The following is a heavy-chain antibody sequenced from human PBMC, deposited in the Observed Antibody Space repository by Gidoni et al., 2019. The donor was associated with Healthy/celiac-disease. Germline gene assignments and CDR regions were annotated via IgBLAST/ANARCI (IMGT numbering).Heavy chain of an antibody. J-gene: IGHJ4*02. CDR3: ARAETFYSNYPIRSLSPFDY. D-gene: IGHD4-4*01. Sequence: QVQLQESGPGLVKPSETLSLTCTVSGGSISSYYWSWIRQPPGKGLEWIGYIYYSGSTNYNPSLKSRVTISVDTSKNQFSLKLSSVTAADTAVYYCARAETFYSNYPIRSLSPFDYWGQGTLVTVSS. CDR2: IYYSGST. V-gene: IGHV4-59*01. CDR1: GGSISSYY.